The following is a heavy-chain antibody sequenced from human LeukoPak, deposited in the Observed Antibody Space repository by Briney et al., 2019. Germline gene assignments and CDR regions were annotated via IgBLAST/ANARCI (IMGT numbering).Heavy chain of an antibody. V-gene: IGHV3-53*04. CDR1: GFNVSSNY. J-gene: IGHJ4*02. D-gene: IGHD4-23*01. Sequence: PGGSLRLSCAASGFNVSSNYMTWVPQAPGKGLEWVSVIYRGGSTYYADSVKGRFTISRHNSRDTMYLQMNSLRTEDTAVYYCARTLRGGKFDYWGQGTLVTVSS. CDR3: ARTLRGGKFDY. CDR2: IYRGGST.